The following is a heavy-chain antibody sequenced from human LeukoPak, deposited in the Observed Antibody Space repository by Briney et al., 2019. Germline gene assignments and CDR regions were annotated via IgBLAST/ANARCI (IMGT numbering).Heavy chain of an antibody. V-gene: IGHV4-59*01. CDR2: FYYSGTT. Sequence: SETLSLTCTVSDGSIRGYYWTWIRQPPGKGLEWVGYFYYSGTTTYNPSLKSGVAISLDTSKSQFSLKVNSVTAADTAVYYCARAQGGGSGFFDYWGQGTLVTVSS. J-gene: IGHJ4*02. CDR3: ARAQGGGSGFFDY. CDR1: DGSIRGYY. D-gene: IGHD3-22*01.